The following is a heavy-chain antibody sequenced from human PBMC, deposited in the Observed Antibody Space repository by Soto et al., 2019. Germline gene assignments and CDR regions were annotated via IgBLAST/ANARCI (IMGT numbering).Heavy chain of an antibody. CDR2: ISYDGSNK. D-gene: IGHD3-16*01. J-gene: IGHJ4*02. CDR3: AKEVHIWGHFDY. Sequence: GGSLRLSCAASGFTFSSYGMHWVRQAPGKGLEWVAVISYDGSNKYYADSVKGRFTISRDNSKNTLYLQMNSLRAEDTAVYYCAKEVHIWGHFDYWGQGTLVTVSS. CDR1: GFTFSSYG. V-gene: IGHV3-30*18.